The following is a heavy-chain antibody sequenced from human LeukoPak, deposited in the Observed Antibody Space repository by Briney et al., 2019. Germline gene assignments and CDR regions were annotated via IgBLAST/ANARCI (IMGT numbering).Heavy chain of an antibody. CDR3: ARADIVVVPAAISWFDP. D-gene: IGHD2-2*01. CDR1: GGSISSGAYS. V-gene: IGHV4-30-4*07. Sequence: PSETLSLTCAVSGGSISSGAYSWSWIRQPPRKGLEWIGYVYYSGGTYYNPSLKSRVTISVDTSKNQFSLKLSSVTAADTAVYYCARADIVVVPAAISWFDPWGQGTLVTVSS. CDR2: VYYSGGT. J-gene: IGHJ5*02.